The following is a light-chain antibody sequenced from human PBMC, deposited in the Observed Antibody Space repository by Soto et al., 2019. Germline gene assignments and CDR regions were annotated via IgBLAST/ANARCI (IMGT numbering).Light chain of an antibody. V-gene: IGLV1-40*01. CDR3: QSYDSSLSGYV. CDR2: GNN. J-gene: IGLJ1*01. Sequence: QSVLTQPPSVSGAPGQRVTISCTGSSSNIGAGYDVHWYQQLPGTAPKLLIYGNNNRPSGVPDRFSVSKSGTSASLAITGLQAEDEADYYCQSYDSSLSGYVFVTGTKVTVL. CDR1: SSNIGAGYD.